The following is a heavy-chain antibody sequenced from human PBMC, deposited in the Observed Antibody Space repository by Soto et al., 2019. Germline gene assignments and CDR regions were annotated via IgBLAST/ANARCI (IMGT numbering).Heavy chain of an antibody. J-gene: IGHJ6*02. CDR2: ISAYNGNT. CDR3: ARDSEGGGYYYYYYGMDV. Sequence: QVQLVQSGAEVKKPGASVKVSCKASGYTFNSYGISWVRQAPGQGLEWMGWISAYNGNTNYVQKFQGRVTMNTEKLTSTAYMELRSLRADGPAVYYCARDSEGGGYYYYYYGMDVWGQGTTVTVSS. V-gene: IGHV1-18*04. CDR1: GYTFNSYG.